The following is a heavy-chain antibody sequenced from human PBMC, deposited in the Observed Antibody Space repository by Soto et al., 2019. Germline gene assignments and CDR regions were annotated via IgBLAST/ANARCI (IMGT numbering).Heavy chain of an antibody. CDR3: VHIRYGSGLFDY. V-gene: IGHV2-5*02. Sequence: QITLKESGPTLVKPTQTLTLTCNFSGFSLSTSGVGVGWIRQPPGKALEWLALIYWDDDKRYSPSLKSRLTITKDTSKNQVVLTKTDMDLVDTATYYCVHIRYGSGLFDYWGQGTLVTVSS. D-gene: IGHD3-10*01. J-gene: IGHJ4*02. CDR2: IYWDDDK. CDR1: GFSLSTSGVG.